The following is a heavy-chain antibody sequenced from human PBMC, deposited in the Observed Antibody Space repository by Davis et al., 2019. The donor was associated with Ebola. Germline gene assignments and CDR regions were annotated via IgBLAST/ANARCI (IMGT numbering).Heavy chain of an antibody. Sequence: SLKIYCTGSGFTFGDYAMLWVRRAPGKGLERVGFIRSKAYGGTTEYAASVKGRFTISRDDSKTIAYLQMNSLKTEDTAVYYCTRESGGGMDVWGQGTTVTVSS. CDR1: GFTFGDYA. V-gene: IGHV3-49*04. CDR2: IRSKAYGGTT. J-gene: IGHJ6*02. CDR3: TRESGGGMDV. D-gene: IGHD3-16*01.